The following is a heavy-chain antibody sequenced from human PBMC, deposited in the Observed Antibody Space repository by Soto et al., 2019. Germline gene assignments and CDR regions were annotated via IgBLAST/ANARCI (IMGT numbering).Heavy chain of an antibody. CDR3: ARDTAMVSRNAFDI. J-gene: IGHJ3*02. CDR2: IIPILGIA. Sequence: QVQLVQSGAEVKKPGSSVKVSCKASGGTFSSYTISWVRQAPGQGLEWMGRIIPILGIANYAQKFQGRVTSTADKSTSTAYMELSSLRSEDTAVYYCARDTAMVSRNAFDIWGQGTMVTVSS. CDR1: GGTFSSYT. D-gene: IGHD5-18*01. V-gene: IGHV1-69*08.